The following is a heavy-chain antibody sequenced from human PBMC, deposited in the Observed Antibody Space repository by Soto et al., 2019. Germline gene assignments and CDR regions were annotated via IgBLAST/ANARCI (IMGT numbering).Heavy chain of an antibody. CDR3: AKELGYCSSTSCYAGDY. CDR1: GFTFSSYA. CDR2: ISGSGGST. V-gene: IGHV3-23*01. Sequence: GGSLRLSCAASGFTFSSYAMSWVRQAPGKGLEWVSAISGSGGSTYYADSVKGRFTISRDNSKNTLYLQMNSLRAEDTAVCYCAKELGYCSSTSCYAGDYWGQGTLVTVSS. D-gene: IGHD2-2*01. J-gene: IGHJ4*02.